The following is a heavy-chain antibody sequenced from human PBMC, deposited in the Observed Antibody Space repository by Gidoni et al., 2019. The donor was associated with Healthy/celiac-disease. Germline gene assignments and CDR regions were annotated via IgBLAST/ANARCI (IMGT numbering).Heavy chain of an antibody. J-gene: IGHJ5*02. Sequence: QVQLVESGGGVVQPGRSLRLPCAASGFTFSSYGMHWVRQAPGKGLEWVAVISYDGSNKYYADSVKGRFTISRDNSKNTLYLQMNSLRAEDTAVYYCAKVGYGSGTVSNWFDPWGQGTLVTVSS. CDR1: GFTFSSYG. V-gene: IGHV3-30*18. CDR2: ISYDGSNK. D-gene: IGHD3-10*01. CDR3: AKVGYGSGTVSNWFDP.